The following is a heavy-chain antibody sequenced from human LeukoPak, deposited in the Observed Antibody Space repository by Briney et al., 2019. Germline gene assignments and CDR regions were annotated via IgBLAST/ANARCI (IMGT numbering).Heavy chain of an antibody. CDR2: ISSSGSTI. CDR3: AREYYDNNRRDYFDY. D-gene: IGHD3-22*01. CDR1: GFTFSDYY. J-gene: IGHJ4*02. Sequence: GGSLRLSCAASGFTFSDYYMSWIRQAPGKGLEWVSYISSSGSTIYYADSVKGRFTISRDNAKNSLYLQMNSLRAEDTAVYYCAREYYDNNRRDYFDYWGQGTLVTVSS. V-gene: IGHV3-11*01.